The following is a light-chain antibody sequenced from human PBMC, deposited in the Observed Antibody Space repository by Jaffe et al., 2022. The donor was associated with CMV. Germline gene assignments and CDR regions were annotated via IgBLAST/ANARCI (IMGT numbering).Light chain of an antibody. Sequence: DIQMTQSPSSVSASVGDRVTITCRASQGVSGWLAWYQQKPGKAPKLLIHTTSNLQSGVPSRFSGSGSGTHFTLTISSLQPEDVAIYYCQQANSLPGTFGQGTKLEIK. CDR2: TTS. V-gene: IGKV1-12*01. CDR1: QGVSGW. J-gene: IGKJ2*01. CDR3: QQANSLPGT.